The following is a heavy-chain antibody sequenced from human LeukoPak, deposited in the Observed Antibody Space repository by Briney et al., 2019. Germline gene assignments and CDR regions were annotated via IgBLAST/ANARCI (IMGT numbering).Heavy chain of an antibody. D-gene: IGHD3-22*01. V-gene: IGHV4-34*01. J-gene: IGHJ4*02. CDR2: INHSGST. Sequence: SETLSLTCAVYGGSFSGYYWSWIRQPPGKGLEWIGEINHSGSTNYNPSLKSRVTMSVDTSKNQFSLKLSSVTAADTAAYYCARVMDSSGYPLDYWGQGTLVTVSS. CDR3: ARVMDSSGYPLDY. CDR1: GGSFSGYY.